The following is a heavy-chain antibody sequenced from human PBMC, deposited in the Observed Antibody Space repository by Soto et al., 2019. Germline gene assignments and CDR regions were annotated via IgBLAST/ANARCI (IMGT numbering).Heavy chain of an antibody. CDR1: GLSITDSEMG. V-gene: IGHV2-26*01. J-gene: IGHJ5*02. Sequence: QVTLKESGPVLVKPTETLTLRCTVSGLSITDSEMGVSWIRQPPGQPLEWLAHIDSSGEKSYRTFLKSRLAIYKDTSKSQIVLNMTNMDPADTATYYCARRHQAVAVSPWFDPWGQGIPVTVSS. D-gene: IGHD6-19*01. CDR2: IDSSGEK. CDR3: ARRHQAVAVSPWFDP.